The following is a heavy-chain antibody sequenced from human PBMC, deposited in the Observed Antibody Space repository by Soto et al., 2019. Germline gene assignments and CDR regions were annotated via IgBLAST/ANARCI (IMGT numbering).Heavy chain of an antibody. CDR1: GFTFSSYE. CDR3: ARDNPDILTGSDAFDI. D-gene: IGHD3-9*01. Sequence: EVQLVESGGGLVQPGGSLRLSCAASGFTFSSYEMNWVRQAPGKGLEWVSYISSSGSTIYYADSVKGRFTISRDNAKNSLYLQMNSLRAEVTAVYYCARDNPDILTGSDAFDIWGQGTMVTVSS. V-gene: IGHV3-48*03. CDR2: ISSSGSTI. J-gene: IGHJ3*02.